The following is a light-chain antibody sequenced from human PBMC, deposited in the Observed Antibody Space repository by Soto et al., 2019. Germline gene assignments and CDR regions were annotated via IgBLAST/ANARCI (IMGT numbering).Light chain of an antibody. J-gene: IGKJ2*01. Sequence: DIVMTQSPDSLAVSLGERATINCKSSQSVLYSSNNKNDLGWYQQKPGQPPKLLIYWASTRESGVPDRFSGSGSGTDFTLTINSLQAEDVAVYYCQQYYSPPYTLGQGTKLRSN. CDR2: WAS. CDR3: QQYYSPPYT. CDR1: QSVLYSSNNKND. V-gene: IGKV4-1*01.